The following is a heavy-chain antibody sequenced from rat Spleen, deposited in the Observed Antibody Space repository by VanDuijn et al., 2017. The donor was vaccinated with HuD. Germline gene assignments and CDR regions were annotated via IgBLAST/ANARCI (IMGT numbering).Heavy chain of an antibody. Sequence: EVQLVESGGGLVQPGRSLKLSCAASGFTFSNFGMHWIRQAPTKGLEWVASISVSGGSTYYRDPVKGRFTLSRENSKSTLYLQMDSLRSEDTATYYCAAAGTRVSRFAYWGQGTLVTVSS. D-gene: IGHD1-4*01. CDR2: ISVSGGST. CDR1: GFTFSNFG. V-gene: IGHV5-19*01. CDR3: AAAGTRVSRFAY. J-gene: IGHJ3*01.